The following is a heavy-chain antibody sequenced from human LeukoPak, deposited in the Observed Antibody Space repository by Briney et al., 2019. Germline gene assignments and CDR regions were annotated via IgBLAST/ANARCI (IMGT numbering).Heavy chain of an antibody. J-gene: IGHJ4*02. D-gene: IGHD5-24*01. V-gene: IGHV3-23*01. CDR1: GFTFISYA. CDR2: ISGSGGST. Sequence: PGGSLRLSCAASGFTFISYAMSWVRQAPGQGLDWVSAISGSGGSTSYADSVKGRFTISRDKSKNTLYLQMNSLRAEDTAVYYCARDVGWLQAFDYWGQGTLVTVSS. CDR3: ARDVGWLQAFDY.